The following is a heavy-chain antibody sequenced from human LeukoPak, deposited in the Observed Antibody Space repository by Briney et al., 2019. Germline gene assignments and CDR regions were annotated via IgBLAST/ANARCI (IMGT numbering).Heavy chain of an antibody. CDR3: ARHEDWNDSDYFDY. CDR2: IYHSGST. Sequence: PSETLSLTCTVSGYSISSGYYWGWIRQPPGKGLEWIGSIYHSGSTYYNPSLKSRVTISVDTSKNQFSLKLSSVTAADTAVYYCARHEDWNDSDYFDYWGQGTLVTVSS. D-gene: IGHD1-1*01. V-gene: IGHV4-38-2*02. J-gene: IGHJ4*02. CDR1: GYSISSGYY.